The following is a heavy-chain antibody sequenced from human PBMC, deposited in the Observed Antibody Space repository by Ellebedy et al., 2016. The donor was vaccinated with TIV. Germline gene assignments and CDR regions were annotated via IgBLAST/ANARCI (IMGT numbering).Heavy chain of an antibody. D-gene: IGHD3-3*01. CDR1: GGSFSGYY. J-gene: IGHJ6*02. CDR2: ITHSGTA. CDR3: AREPVIRFLQWGQTQGGYFYYGMDV. Sequence: MPSETLSLTCAVYGGSFSGYYWTWIRQPPGKGLEWIGEITHSGTATYNPSLKSRVTMSVDTSKNQFSLKLTSVTAADTAVYYCAREPVIRFLQWGQTQGGYFYYGMDVWGQGTTVTVSS. V-gene: IGHV4-34*01.